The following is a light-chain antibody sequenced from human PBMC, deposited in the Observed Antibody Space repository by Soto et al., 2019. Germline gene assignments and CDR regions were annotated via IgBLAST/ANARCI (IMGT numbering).Light chain of an antibody. V-gene: IGLV2-23*01. Sequence: QSVLTQPASVSGSPGQSITISCTGTSSTVGGFSVVSWYQQHPGKAPKVIIYEGIKRPSGVSNRFSGSNPGSTASLTISGLQAEDEADYYCCSYVGATTYVFGTGTKVTVL. J-gene: IGLJ1*01. CDR1: SSTVGGFSV. CDR3: CSYVGATTYV. CDR2: EGI.